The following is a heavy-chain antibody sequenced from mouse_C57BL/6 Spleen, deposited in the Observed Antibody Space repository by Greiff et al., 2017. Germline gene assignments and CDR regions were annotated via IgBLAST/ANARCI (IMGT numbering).Heavy chain of an antibody. CDR1: DSEVFPIAY. CDR2: ILPSIGRT. CDR3: SRHYYGSSHAFAY. D-gene: IGHD1-1*01. Sequence: VQLQQSGSELRSPGSSVKLSCKDFDSEVFPIAYMSWVRQKPGHGFEWIGGILPSIGRTIYGEQFEDKATLDADTLYNQAYLVLNSLTSEDAAIYYCSRHYYGSSHAFAYWGQGTLVTVSA. J-gene: IGHJ3*01. V-gene: IGHV15-2*01.